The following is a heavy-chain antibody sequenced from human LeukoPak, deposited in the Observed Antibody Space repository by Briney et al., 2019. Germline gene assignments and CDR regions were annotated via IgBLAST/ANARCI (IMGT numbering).Heavy chain of an antibody. D-gene: IGHD6-19*01. CDR1: GGTFSTFA. J-gene: IGHJ3*02. V-gene: IGHV1-69*01. CDR2: IIPMFGTT. Sequence: SVKVSCKASGGTFSTFAVTWVRQAPGQGLEWMGAIIPMFGTTNYAQKFQGRVAMGADQSTGIAYMELTGLRSEDSAVYYCAREGIAVAGGAFDIWGQGTMVTVSS. CDR3: AREGIAVAGGAFDI.